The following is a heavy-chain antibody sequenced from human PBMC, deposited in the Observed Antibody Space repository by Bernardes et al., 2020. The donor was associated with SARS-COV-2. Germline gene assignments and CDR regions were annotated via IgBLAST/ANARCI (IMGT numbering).Heavy chain of an antibody. Sequence: GGSLRLSCAASGFTFSSYGMPWVRQAPGKGLEWVAVIWYDGSNKYYADSVKGRFTISRDSSKNTVYLQMNTLRPEDTAVYYCAKLRSVLWIHPYYNAMDAWGQGTTVTVSS. D-gene: IGHD2-2*01. CDR1: GFTFSSYG. CDR2: IWYDGSNK. J-gene: IGHJ6*02. CDR3: AKLRSVLWIHPYYNAMDA. V-gene: IGHV3-33*06.